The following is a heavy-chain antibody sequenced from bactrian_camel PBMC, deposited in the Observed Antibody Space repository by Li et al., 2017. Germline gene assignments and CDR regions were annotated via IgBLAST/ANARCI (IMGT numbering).Heavy chain of an antibody. J-gene: IGHJ6*01. Sequence: VQLVESGGGSVQSGGSLRLSCAASGFGFATYTINWVRQAPGKGLEWVSGINSRTDDSTMYAESVKGRFTISIDNAKTTLYLQMNNLRADDTAIYYCAAGPGWQKTGRGMAPGILDRRRRRSVHACDFVDWGQGTQVTVS. D-gene: IGHD5*01. CDR3: AAGPGWQKTGRGMAPGILDRRRRRSVHACDFVD. CDR2: INSRTDDST. V-gene: IGHV3S42*01. CDR1: GFGFATYT.